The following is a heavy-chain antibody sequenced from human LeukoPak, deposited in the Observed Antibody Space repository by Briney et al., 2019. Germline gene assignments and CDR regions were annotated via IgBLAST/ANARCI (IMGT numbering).Heavy chain of an antibody. CDR1: GSSISSYY. CDR2: IYYTGST. V-gene: IGHV4-59*01. J-gene: IGHJ4*02. D-gene: IGHD6-6*01. CDR3: ARWGSIAVARFDY. Sequence: PSETLSLTCTVSGSSISSYYWSWIRQPPGKGLEWIGYIYYTGSTNYNPSLTSRVNISVDTSKNQFSLNLTSVTAADTAVYYCARWGSIAVARFDYWGQGTLVTVSS.